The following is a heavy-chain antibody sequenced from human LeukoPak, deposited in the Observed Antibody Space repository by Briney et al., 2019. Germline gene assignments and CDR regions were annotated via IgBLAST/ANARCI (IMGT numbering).Heavy chain of an antibody. CDR3: ARERGHDYGDYQGGMDV. CDR2: IYYSGST. V-gene: IGHV4-31*03. D-gene: IGHD4-17*01. CDR1: GGSISSGGYY. J-gene: IGHJ6*02. Sequence: PSQTLSLTCTVSGGSISSGGYYWSWIRQHPGKGLEWIGYIYYSGSTYYNPSLKSRVTISVDTSKNQFSLKLSSVTAADTAVSYCARERGHDYGDYQGGMDVWGQGTTVTVSS.